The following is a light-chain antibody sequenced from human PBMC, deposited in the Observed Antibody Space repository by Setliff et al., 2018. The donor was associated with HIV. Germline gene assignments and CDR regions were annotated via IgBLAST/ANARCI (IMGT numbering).Light chain of an antibody. Sequence: QSALTQPASVSGSPGQSVTISCTGASSDVGAYNYVSWYQQHPGKAPKLIIYDVSKRPSGVSNRFSGSKSGNKASLNISGLQTEDEADYYCTSYTSITTDVFGAGTKVTVL. CDR2: DVS. V-gene: IGLV2-14*03. J-gene: IGLJ1*01. CDR3: TSYTSITTDV. CDR1: SSDVGAYNY.